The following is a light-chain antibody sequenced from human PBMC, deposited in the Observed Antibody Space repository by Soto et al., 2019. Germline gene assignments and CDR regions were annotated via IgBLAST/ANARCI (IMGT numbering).Light chain of an antibody. J-gene: IGKJ1*01. Sequence: EIVLTQSPDTLSLSPGERATLSCRASQSVSSNYVAWYQQKPGQAPRLLIYGASSRAAGIPDRFSGSGSGTDFTLTISGLEPEDFAVYYCQQYANWPKTFGQGTKVDIK. V-gene: IGKV3-20*01. CDR3: QQYANWPKT. CDR1: QSVSSNY. CDR2: GAS.